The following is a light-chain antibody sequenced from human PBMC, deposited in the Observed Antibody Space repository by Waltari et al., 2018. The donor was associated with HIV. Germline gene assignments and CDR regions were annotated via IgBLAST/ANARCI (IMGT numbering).Light chain of an antibody. CDR2: GAF. Sequence: EIVLTQSPGSLSVSPGERATLSCRASQSVGNSLAWYQHKPGQAPRRLIYGAFTRAAGIPPRFSGSGSGTQFTLTISRLQSEDFAVYYCQHYDNWPPWTFGQGTKVEIK. CDR3: QHYDNWPPWT. V-gene: IGKV3-15*01. J-gene: IGKJ1*01. CDR1: QSVGNS.